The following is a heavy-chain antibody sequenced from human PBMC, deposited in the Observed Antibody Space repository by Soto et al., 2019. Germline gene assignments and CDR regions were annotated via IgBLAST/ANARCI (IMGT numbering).Heavy chain of an antibody. D-gene: IGHD2-15*01. V-gene: IGHV3-30*02. Sequence: GGSLRLSCSASGFSFSSFAMHWVRRAPGKGLEWVASIWYDGSRQHYASSVKGRFSISKDHAKSTVFLQMNSLRAEDTAVYYCAKVTGYVTGAFDYWGRGTLVTV. CDR1: GFSFSSFA. CDR2: IWYDGSRQ. CDR3: AKVTGYVTGAFDY. J-gene: IGHJ4*02.